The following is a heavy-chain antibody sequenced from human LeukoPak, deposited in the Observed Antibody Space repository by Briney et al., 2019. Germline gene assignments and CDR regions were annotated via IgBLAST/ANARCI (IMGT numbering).Heavy chain of an antibody. CDR1: GYIYTSYW. D-gene: IGHD3-22*01. CDR2: IYPGDSDT. CDR3: ARQGRYYYDSSGPFDY. J-gene: IGHJ4*02. V-gene: IGHV5-51*01. Sequence: GESLKISCNSSGYIYTSYWIGWVRQMPGRGLEWMGFIYPGDSDTRYSPSFQGQVTISADKSISTAYMQWSSLKASDTAIYYCARQGRYYYDSSGPFDYWGQGTLVTVSS.